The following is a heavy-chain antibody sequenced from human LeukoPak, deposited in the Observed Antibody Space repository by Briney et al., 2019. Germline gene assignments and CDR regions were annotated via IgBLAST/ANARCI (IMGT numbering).Heavy chain of an antibody. CDR2: ISYDGSNK. CDR1: EFIFSSYG. J-gene: IGHJ4*02. Sequence: GGSLRLSCVASEFIFSSYGMHWVRQAPGKGLEWVSVISYDGSNKYYADSVKGRFTISRDNSKNTLYLQMNSLRVEDTAVYYCAREITMVRGVIPNFDYWGQGTLVIVSS. CDR3: AREITMVRGVIPNFDY. D-gene: IGHD3-10*01. V-gene: IGHV3-30*03.